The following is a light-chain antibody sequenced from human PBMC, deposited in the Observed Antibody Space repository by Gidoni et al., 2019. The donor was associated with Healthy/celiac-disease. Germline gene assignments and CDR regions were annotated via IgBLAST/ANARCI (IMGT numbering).Light chain of an antibody. CDR1: QSLGTF. CDR2: GAS. V-gene: IGKV3-11*01. CDR3: QQRGRWPLT. Sequence: EIVLTQSPANLSLSPWERATLSCRASQSLGTFLVWYQHKPGQAPRLLIYGASTRSTGVPARFSGAGSGTDFTLTIASLEPEDFAIYYCQQRGRWPLTFGGGTRVEI. J-gene: IGKJ4*01.